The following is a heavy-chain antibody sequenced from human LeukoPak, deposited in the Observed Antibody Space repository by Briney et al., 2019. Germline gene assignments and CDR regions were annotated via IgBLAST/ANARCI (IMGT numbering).Heavy chain of an antibody. Sequence: SETLSLTCAVSGGSISSGGYSWSWIRQPPGKGLEWIGYIYHSGSTYYNPSLKSRVTISVDRSKNQFSLKLSSVTAADTAVYYCARGIPPRSSGCAFDIWGQGTMVTVSS. CDR1: GGSISSGGYS. V-gene: IGHV4-30-2*01. CDR2: IYHSGST. J-gene: IGHJ3*02. CDR3: ARGIPPRSSGCAFDI. D-gene: IGHD3-22*01.